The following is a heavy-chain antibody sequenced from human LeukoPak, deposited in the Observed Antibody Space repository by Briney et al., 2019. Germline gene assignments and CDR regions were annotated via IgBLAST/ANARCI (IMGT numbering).Heavy chain of an antibody. Sequence: SGGSLRLSCAASGFTFDDYAMHWVRQAPGKGLEWVSGISWNSGSIGYADSMKGRFTISRDNAKNSLYLQMNSLRAEDTALYYCAKGYDFWSGYCDYWGQGTLVTVSS. CDR3: AKGYDFWSGYCDY. D-gene: IGHD3-3*01. J-gene: IGHJ4*02. V-gene: IGHV3-9*01. CDR1: GFTFDDYA. CDR2: ISWNSGSI.